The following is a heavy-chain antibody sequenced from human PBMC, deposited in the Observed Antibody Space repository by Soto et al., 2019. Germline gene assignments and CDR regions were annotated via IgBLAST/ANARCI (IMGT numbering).Heavy chain of an antibody. CDR2: ISYDGSNK. V-gene: IGHV3-30*18. D-gene: IGHD1-7*01. J-gene: IGHJ4*02. Sequence: GGSLRLSCAASGFTFSSYGMHWVRQAPGKGLEWVAVISYDGSNKYYADSVKGRFTISRDNSKNTLYLQMNSLRAEDTAVYYCAKGIDMNWNSLGLFDYWGQGTLVTVSS. CDR1: GFTFSSYG. CDR3: AKGIDMNWNSLGLFDY.